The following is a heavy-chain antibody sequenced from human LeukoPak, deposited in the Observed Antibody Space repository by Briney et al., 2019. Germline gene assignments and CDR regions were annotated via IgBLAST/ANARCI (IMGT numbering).Heavy chain of an antibody. Sequence: ASVKVSCKASGYTFTGYYMHWVRQAPGQGLEWMGRINPNSGGTNYAQKFQGRVTMTRDTSISTAYMELSRLRSDDTAVYYCARGGYDFIYYYYGMDVWGQGTTVTVSS. D-gene: IGHD3-3*01. CDR2: INPNSGGT. J-gene: IGHJ6*02. CDR3: ARGGYDFIYYYYGMDV. V-gene: IGHV1-2*06. CDR1: GYTFTGYY.